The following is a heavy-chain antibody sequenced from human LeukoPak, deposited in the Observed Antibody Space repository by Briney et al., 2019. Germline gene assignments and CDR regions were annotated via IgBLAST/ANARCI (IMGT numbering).Heavy chain of an antibody. Sequence: SVKFSCKASGGTCRSNVISWVRQAPGQGLEWMGRIIPIIGTPDYAQKFQGRVTITADKSTNTAYMELTSLKSDDTAVYYCARAGGSSWFVSLYYWGQGTLVTVSS. CDR1: GGTCRSNV. CDR2: IIPIIGTP. D-gene: IGHD6-13*01. CDR3: ARAGGSSWFVSLYY. V-gene: IGHV1-69*04. J-gene: IGHJ4*02.